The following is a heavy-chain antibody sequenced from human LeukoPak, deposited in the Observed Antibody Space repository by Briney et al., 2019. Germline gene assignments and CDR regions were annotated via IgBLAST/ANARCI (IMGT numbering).Heavy chain of an antibody. J-gene: IGHJ2*01. CDR3: ARRVVNNRNWYFNL. V-gene: IGHV5-51*01. CDR1: GYSFTSYW. Sequence: GESLKISCKGSGYSFTSYWIGWVRQMPGKGLEWMGIIYPGDSNTRYSPSFQGQVTISADKSINTACVQWSSLKASDTAMYYCARRVVNNRNWYFNLWGRGTLVTVSS. D-gene: IGHD4-23*01. CDR2: IYPGDSNT.